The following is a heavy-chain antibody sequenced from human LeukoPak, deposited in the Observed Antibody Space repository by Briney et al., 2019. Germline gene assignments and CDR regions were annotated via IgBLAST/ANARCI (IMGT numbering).Heavy chain of an antibody. Sequence: GGSLRLSCAASGFTFSNYWLHGVRQALGRGLVWVSRISRDGSSTTYADSVKGRFTISRDNAKNTLYLQMNSLRAEDTAVYYCTRGKNGDFGWGQGALVSVSS. J-gene: IGHJ4*02. CDR3: TRGKNGDFG. D-gene: IGHD4-17*01. V-gene: IGHV3-74*01. CDR2: ISRDGSST. CDR1: GFTFSNYW.